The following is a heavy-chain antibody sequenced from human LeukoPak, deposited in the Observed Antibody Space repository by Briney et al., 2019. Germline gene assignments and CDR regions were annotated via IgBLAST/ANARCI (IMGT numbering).Heavy chain of an antibody. V-gene: IGHV3-74*01. CDR2: INSDGSST. CDR3: ARGEVYYYDSSGYYYYYYYMDV. J-gene: IGHJ6*03. CDR1: GFTFSSYW. D-gene: IGHD3-22*01. Sequence: GGSLRLSCADSGFTFSSYWMHWVRQAPGKGLVWVSRINSDGSSTSYADSVKGRFTISRDNAKNTLYLQMNSLRAEDTAVYYCARGEVYYYDSSGYYYYYYYMDVWGKGTTVTVSS.